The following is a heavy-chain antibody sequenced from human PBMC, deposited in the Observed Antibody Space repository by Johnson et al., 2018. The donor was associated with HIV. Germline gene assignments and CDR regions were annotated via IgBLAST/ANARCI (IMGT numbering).Heavy chain of an antibody. J-gene: IGHJ3*02. CDR2: ISSSGTIK. CDR1: GFSFKDYY. Sequence: QVQLVESGGGVVQPGGSLRLSCATSGFSFKDYYMNWVRQTPGKGLEWVSHISSSGTIKYYADSVKGRFTISRDNAKNSLYLQMNSLRAEDTALYYCARYSGSYYTIAFDIWGQGTMVTVSS. D-gene: IGHD1-26*01. CDR3: ARYSGSYYTIAFDI. V-gene: IGHV3-11*01.